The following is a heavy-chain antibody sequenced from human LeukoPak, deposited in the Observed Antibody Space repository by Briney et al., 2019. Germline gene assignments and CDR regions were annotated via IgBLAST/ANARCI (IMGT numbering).Heavy chain of an antibody. V-gene: IGHV5-10-1*01. Sequence: GESLRISCKGSGYSFSSYWINWVRQMPGKGLEWMGRIDPSDSYTNYGPSFQGHVTISADKSISTAYLQWTSLKASDTAMYYCARPGDVGPFNIWGQGTLVTVSS. CDR3: ARPGDVGPFNI. CDR1: GYSFSSYW. D-gene: IGHD3-10*01. CDR2: IDPSDSYT. J-gene: IGHJ4*02.